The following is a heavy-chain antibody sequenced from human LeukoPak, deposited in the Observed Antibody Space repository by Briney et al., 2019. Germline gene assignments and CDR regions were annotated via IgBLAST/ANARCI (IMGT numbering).Heavy chain of an antibody. J-gene: IGHJ5*02. D-gene: IGHD4-11*01. CDR1: GASISSGGYY. CDR3: ARTSTVTTAFDP. Sequence: PSQTLSLTCTVSGASISSGGYYWSWLRQPAGTGLEWVGRVYTGGSTNYNPSLESRVTISVDTSKNQFSLRLTSVTAADTAVYYCARTSTVTTAFDPWGQGTLVTVSS. V-gene: IGHV4-61*02. CDR2: VYTGGST.